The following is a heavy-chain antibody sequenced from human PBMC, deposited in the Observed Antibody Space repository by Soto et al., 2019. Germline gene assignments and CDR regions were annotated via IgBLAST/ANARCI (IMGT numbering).Heavy chain of an antibody. J-gene: IGHJ4*02. D-gene: IGHD5-12*01. CDR1: GGTFRSYA. Sequence: QVQLVQSGAEVKKPGSSVKVSCKSSGGTFRSYAISWVRQAPGQGLEWVGGIIPEFGKGNSAQKFQGRVTITADEPTTTVYMEVRGLRSDDTAVYYCARERGGYNRGDFEFWGQGTLISVSS. CDR3: ARERGGYNRGDFEF. CDR2: IIPEFGKG. V-gene: IGHV1-69*01.